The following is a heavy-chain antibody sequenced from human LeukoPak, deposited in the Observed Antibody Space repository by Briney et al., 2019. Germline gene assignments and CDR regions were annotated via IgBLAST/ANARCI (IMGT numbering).Heavy chain of an antibody. CDR2: IIPILGIA. D-gene: IGHD6-13*01. CDR1: GGTFSSYA. V-gene: IGHV1-69*04. CDR3: ARVGLIAAAFDP. J-gene: IGHJ5*02. Sequence: GASVKVSCKASGGTFSSYAISWVRQAPGQGLEWTGRIIPILGIANYAQKFQGRVTITADKSTSTAYMELSSLRSEDTAVYYCARVGLIAAAFDPWGQGTLVTVSS.